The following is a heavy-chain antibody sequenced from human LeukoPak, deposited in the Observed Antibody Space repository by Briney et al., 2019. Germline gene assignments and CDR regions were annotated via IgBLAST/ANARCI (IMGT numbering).Heavy chain of an antibody. V-gene: IGHV3-23*01. CDR1: GFTVSSNY. CDR2: ISGSGGST. CDR3: AKAPLLVRGVSFDY. Sequence: GGSLRLSCAASGFTVSSNYMSWVRQAPGKGLEWVSAISGSGGSTYYADSVKGRFTISRDNSKNTLYLQMNSLRAEDTAVYYCAKAPLLVRGVSFDYWGQGTLVTVSS. J-gene: IGHJ4*02. D-gene: IGHD3-10*01.